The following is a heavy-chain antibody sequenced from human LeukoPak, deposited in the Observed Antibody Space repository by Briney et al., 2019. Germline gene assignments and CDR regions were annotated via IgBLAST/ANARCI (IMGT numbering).Heavy chain of an antibody. J-gene: IGHJ4*02. CDR1: GGSISSYY. CDR2: IYYSGST. V-gene: IGHV4-59*08. CDR3: ARHVSNYDSSSPFDY. Sequence: SETLSLTCTVSGGSISSYYWSWIRQPPGKGLEWIGYIYYSGSTNYNPSLKSRVTISVDTSKTQFSLKLSSVTAADTAVYYCARHVSNYDSSSPFDYWGQGTLVTVSS. D-gene: IGHD3-22*01.